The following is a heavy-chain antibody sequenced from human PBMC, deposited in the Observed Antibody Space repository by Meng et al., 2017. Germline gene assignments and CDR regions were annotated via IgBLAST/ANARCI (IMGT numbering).Heavy chain of an antibody. CDR1: GYTFTSYY. V-gene: IGHV1-46*01. J-gene: IGHJ4*02. CDR3: ARSYGDYYSDY. Sequence: ASVKVSCKASGYTFTSYYMHWVRQAPGQGLEWMGIINPSGGSTSYAQKFQGRVTMTRDTSISTAYMELSRLRSDDTAVYYCARSYGDYYSDYWGQGTLVTVSS. D-gene: IGHD4-17*01. CDR2: INPSGGST.